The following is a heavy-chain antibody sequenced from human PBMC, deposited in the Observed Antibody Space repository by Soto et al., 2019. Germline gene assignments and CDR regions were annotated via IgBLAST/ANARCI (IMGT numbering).Heavy chain of an antibody. D-gene: IGHD6-19*01. V-gene: IGHV4-4*02. J-gene: IGHJ3*01. CDR3: AYRSGWYRHDV. CDR2: LLHSGTA. CDR1: GDSIRISKW. Sequence: SETRSLPCTVSGDSIRISKWCAWLRQPPGKGVEWIGDLLHSGTANYNPSLKSRVILSVDKSQNQFSLSLTSVTAADTAIYYCAYRSGWYRHDVWGQGTSVTVSS.